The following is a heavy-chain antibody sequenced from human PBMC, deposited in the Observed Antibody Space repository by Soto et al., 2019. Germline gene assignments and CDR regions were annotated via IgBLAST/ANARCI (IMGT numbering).Heavy chain of an antibody. J-gene: IGHJ2*01. Sequence: PGGSLRLSCAASGFTFNTYGMNWVRQAPGKGLEWVAAISYDGINKYYVDSVKGRFTISRDNSKNTLYVQMNSLRAEDTALYYCARSPQPTRGIHWYFDLWGRGILVTVPQ. CDR2: ISYDGINK. CDR1: GFTFNTYG. V-gene: IGHV3-30*03. CDR3: ARSPQPTRGIHWYFDL. D-gene: IGHD1-26*01.